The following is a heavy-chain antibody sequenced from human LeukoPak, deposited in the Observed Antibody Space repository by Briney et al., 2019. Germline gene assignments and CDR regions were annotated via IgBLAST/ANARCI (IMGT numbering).Heavy chain of an antibody. CDR3: ARGDCSGGSCYGMWDY. CDR2: ISSSSSYI. D-gene: IGHD2-15*01. V-gene: IGHV3-21*01. J-gene: IGHJ4*02. Sequence: GGSLRLSCAASGFTFSSYSMNWVRQAPGKGLEWVSSISSSSSYIYYADSVKGRFTISRDNAKNSLYLQMNSLRAEDTAVYYCARGDCSGGSCYGMWDYWGQGTLVTVSS. CDR1: GFTFSSYS.